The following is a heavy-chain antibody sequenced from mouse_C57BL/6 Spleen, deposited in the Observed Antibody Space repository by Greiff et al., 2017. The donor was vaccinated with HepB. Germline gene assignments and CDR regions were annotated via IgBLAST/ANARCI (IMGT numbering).Heavy chain of an antibody. Sequence: QVQLQQPGAELVKPGASVKMSCKASGYTFTSYWITWVKQRPGQGLEWIGDIYPGSGSTNYNEKFKSKATLTVDTSSSTAYMQLSSLTSEDSAVYYCARSHYYSNYEFAYWGQWTLVTVSA. J-gene: IGHJ3*01. CDR3: ARSHYYSNYEFAY. CDR1: GYTFTSYW. V-gene: IGHV1-55*01. CDR2: IYPGSGST. D-gene: IGHD2-5*01.